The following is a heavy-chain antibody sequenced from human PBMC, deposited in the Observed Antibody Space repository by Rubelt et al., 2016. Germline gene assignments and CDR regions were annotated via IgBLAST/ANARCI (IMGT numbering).Heavy chain of an antibody. CDR2: IYHRGDT. CDR3: ARDHSSGWYLEGFFDY. Sequence: QVQLQESGPGLVKPSETLSLTCTVSGYSISSGYYWGWIRQTPGKGLEWIGSIYHRGDTYYNPSLKSRVTISVDTSKNQFSLKLSSVTAADTAVYYCARDHSSGWYLEGFFDYWGQGTLVTVSS. D-gene: IGHD6-19*01. V-gene: IGHV4-38-2*02. J-gene: IGHJ4*02. CDR1: GYSISSGYY.